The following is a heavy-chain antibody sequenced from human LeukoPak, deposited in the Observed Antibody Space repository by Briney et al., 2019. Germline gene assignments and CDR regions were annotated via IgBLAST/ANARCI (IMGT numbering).Heavy chain of an antibody. D-gene: IGHD5-18*01. CDR3: ASATGIDGYTSGYDF. Sequence: ASVKVSCKASGYTFTSYDINWVRQATGQGLEWMGWMNPNSGNTGYAQKFQGRVTMIRNTSINTAYMELSSLRSEDTAVYYCASATGIDGYTSGYDFWGQGTLVTVSS. J-gene: IGHJ4*02. V-gene: IGHV1-8*01. CDR1: GYTFTSYD. CDR2: MNPNSGNT.